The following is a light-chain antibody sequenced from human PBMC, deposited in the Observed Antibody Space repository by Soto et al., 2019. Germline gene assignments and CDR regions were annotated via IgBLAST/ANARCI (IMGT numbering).Light chain of an antibody. CDR2: GAS. J-gene: IGKJ2*01. CDR1: QSVGTN. V-gene: IGKV3-15*01. CDR3: QQYNTWPRT. Sequence: ETVMTQSAAALSVSVGERVTLSCRASQSVGTNLAWYQQRPGQAPSLLIHGASTRATGVPDRISGSGSGTDFTHTISSLPSEDFAIYYCQQYNTWPRTFGQVTQLEIK.